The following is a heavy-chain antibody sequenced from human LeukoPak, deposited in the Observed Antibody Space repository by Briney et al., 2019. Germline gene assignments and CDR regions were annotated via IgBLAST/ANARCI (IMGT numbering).Heavy chain of an antibody. D-gene: IGHD6-6*01. CDR1: GFIFDDYA. V-gene: IGHV3-9*01. Sequence: RSGRSLRLSCAASGFIFDDYAMHWVRQAPGKGLEWVSGISWNSGSIGYADSVKGRFTISRDNAKNSLYLQMNSLRAEDTALYYCAKDHDYSSSGASVDYWGQGTLVTVSS. CDR2: ISWNSGSI. CDR3: AKDHDYSSSGASVDY. J-gene: IGHJ4*02.